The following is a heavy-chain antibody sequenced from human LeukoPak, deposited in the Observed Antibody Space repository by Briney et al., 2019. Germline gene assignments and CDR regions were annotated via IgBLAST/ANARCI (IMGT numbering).Heavy chain of an antibody. D-gene: IGHD2-15*01. CDR3: ARVAIVVVVAASYNWFDP. CDR2: INPNSGGT. Sequence: GASVKVSCKASGYTFTGYYMHWVRQAPGQGLEWMGWINPNSGGTNYAQKFQGRVTMTRDTSISTTYMELSRLRSDDTAVYYCARVAIVVVVAASYNWFDPWGQGTLVTVSS. J-gene: IGHJ5*02. V-gene: IGHV1-2*02. CDR1: GYTFTGYY.